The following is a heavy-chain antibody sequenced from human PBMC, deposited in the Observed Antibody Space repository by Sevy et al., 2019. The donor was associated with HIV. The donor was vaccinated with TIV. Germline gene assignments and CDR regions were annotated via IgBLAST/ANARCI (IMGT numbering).Heavy chain of an antibody. CDR1: GFTFSDFY. Sequence: GGSLRLSCAASGFTFSDFYMSWIRQAPRKGLEWVSHISSSGSTIYYADSVKGRFTISRDNAKNSLYLQMNSLRAEDTAVYYGARSRVPDAFDICGQGTMVTVSS. CDR3: ARSRVPDAFDI. V-gene: IGHV3-11*01. J-gene: IGHJ3*02. CDR2: ISSSGSTI. D-gene: IGHD3-10*02.